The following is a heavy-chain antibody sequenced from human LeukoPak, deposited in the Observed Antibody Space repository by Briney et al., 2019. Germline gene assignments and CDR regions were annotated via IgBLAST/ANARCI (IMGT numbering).Heavy chain of an antibody. V-gene: IGHV3-48*03. CDR3: ARDTYYGSGIFDY. CDR2: ISSSSSTI. J-gene: IGHJ4*02. CDR1: GFTFSSYE. D-gene: IGHD3-10*01. Sequence: GGSLRLSCAASGFTFSSYEMNWVRQAPGKGLEWVSYISSSSSTIYYADSVKGRFTISRDNARNSLYLQMNSLRAEDTAVYYCARDTYYGSGIFDYWGQGTLVTVSS.